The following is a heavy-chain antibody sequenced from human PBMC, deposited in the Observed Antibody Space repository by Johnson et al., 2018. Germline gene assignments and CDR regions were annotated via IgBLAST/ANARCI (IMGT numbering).Heavy chain of an antibody. D-gene: IGHD1-26*01. CDR3: ATSGSYIHDAFDI. CDR2: IYSGGST. J-gene: IGHJ3*02. Sequence: VQLVQSGGGLVQPGGSLRLSCAASGFTVSSNYMSWVRQAPGKGLEWVSVIYSGGSTYYAYSVKGRFTISRDNSKNTLYLQMNSLRAEDTAVYYCATSGSYIHDAFDIWGQGTMVTVSS. V-gene: IGHV3-53*01. CDR1: GFTVSSNY.